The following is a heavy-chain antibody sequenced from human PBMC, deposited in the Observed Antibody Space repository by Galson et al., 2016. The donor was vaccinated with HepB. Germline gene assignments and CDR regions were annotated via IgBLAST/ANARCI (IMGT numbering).Heavy chain of an antibody. V-gene: IGHV3-64D*06. CDR1: GFTFSRYP. D-gene: IGHD2-21*01. CDR2: ISNNGGRI. J-gene: IGHJ4*02. CDR3: VKDNDHYLFDL. Sequence: SLRLSCAASGFTFSRYPMHWVRQAPGKGLEYISDISNNGGRIYYADSVKGRSTISRDNSQNTVFLQMNSLRAEDTAVYYCVKDNDHYLFDLWGQGTLVTASS.